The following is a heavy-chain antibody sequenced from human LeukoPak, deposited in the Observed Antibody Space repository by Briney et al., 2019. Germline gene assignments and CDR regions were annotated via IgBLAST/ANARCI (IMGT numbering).Heavy chain of an antibody. CDR1: GGIFNNHA. J-gene: IGHJ3*02. CDR2: IIPMIATA. V-gene: IGHV1-69*04. Sequence: SVKVSCKASGGIFNNHAVTWVRQAPGQGLEWMGRIIPMIATAKYAPKFQGRVTFTADTSTNTAYMELSSLTSEDTALYYCAKGATVGKEALDIWGQGTLVTVSS. CDR3: AKGATVGKEALDI. D-gene: IGHD3-10*01.